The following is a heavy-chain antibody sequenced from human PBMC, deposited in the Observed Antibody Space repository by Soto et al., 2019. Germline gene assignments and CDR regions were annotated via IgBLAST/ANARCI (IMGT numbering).Heavy chain of an antibody. D-gene: IGHD2-2*01. CDR2: ISSSSSYI. J-gene: IGHJ6*02. Sequence: EVQLVESGGGLVQPGGSLRLSCAASGFTFSSYSMNWVRQAPGKGLEWVSSISSSSSYIYYADSVKGRFTISRDNAKNSLYLQMNSLRAEDTAVYYCARDLVARPTSPLGHYYYYDMDVWGQGTTVTVSS. CDR1: GFTFSSYS. CDR3: ARDLVARPTSPLGHYYYYDMDV. V-gene: IGHV3-21*01.